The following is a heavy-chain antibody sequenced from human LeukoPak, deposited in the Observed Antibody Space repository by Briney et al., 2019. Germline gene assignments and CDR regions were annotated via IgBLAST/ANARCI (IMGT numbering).Heavy chain of an antibody. V-gene: IGHV1-69*13. Sequence: SVKVSCKASGGTFSSYAVTWVRQAPGQGPEWMGGIIPIFGTADYAQKFQGRLTITADDSTSTAYMDLSRLRSDDTAVYYCARGKDNGDDFDYWGQGTLVTVSS. CDR1: GGTFSSYA. CDR2: IIPIFGTA. J-gene: IGHJ4*02. D-gene: IGHD4-17*01. CDR3: ARGKDNGDDFDY.